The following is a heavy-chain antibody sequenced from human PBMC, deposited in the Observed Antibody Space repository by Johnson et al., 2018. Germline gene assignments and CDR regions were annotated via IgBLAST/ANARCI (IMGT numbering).Heavy chain of an antibody. CDR3: AKDYLECYWSGGSVYAKVWGGGYYYYGMDV. Sequence: VQLVQSGGGLVQPGGSLRLSCAASGFTFSNYAMSWVRQAPGKGLEWVSAISGSGGSTYYADSVKGRFTISRANSKNTLYLQMNSLRAEDTAVYYCAKDYLECYWSGGSVYAKVWGGGYYYYGMDVWGQGTTVTVSS. CDR2: ISGSGGST. D-gene: IGHD2-15*01. V-gene: IGHV3-23*04. CDR1: GFTFSNYA. J-gene: IGHJ6*02.